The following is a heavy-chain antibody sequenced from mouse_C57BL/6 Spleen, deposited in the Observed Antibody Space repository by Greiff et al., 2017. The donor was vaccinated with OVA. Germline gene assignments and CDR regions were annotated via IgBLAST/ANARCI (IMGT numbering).Heavy chain of an antibody. J-gene: IGHJ4*01. CDR2: INPNNGGT. CDR1: GYTFTDYY. D-gene: IGHD2-3*01. V-gene: IGHV1-26*01. CDR3: ARRWLPHYYAMDY. Sequence: EVQLQQSGPELVKPGASVKISCKASGYTFTDYYMNWVKQSHGKSLEWIGDINPNNGGTSYNQKFKGKATLTVDKSSSTAYLELRSLTSEDSAVYYCARRWLPHYYAMDYWGQGTSVTVSS.